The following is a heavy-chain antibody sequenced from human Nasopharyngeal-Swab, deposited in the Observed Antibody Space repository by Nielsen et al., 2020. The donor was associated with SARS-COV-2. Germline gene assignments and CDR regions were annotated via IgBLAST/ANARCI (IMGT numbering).Heavy chain of an antibody. V-gene: IGHV4-4*02. J-gene: IGHJ5*02. CDR3: ARDERASDILTGYLINWFDP. Sequence: SETLSLTCAVSGGSISSSNWWSWVRQPPGTGLEWIGEIYHSGSTNYNPSLKSRVTISVDKSKNQFSLKLSSVTAADTAVYYCARDERASDILTGYLINWFDPWGQGTLVTVSS. D-gene: IGHD3-9*01. CDR2: IYHSGST. CDR1: GGSISSSNW.